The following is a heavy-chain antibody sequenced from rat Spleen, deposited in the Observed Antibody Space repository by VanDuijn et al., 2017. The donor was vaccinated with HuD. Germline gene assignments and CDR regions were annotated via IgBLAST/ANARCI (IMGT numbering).Heavy chain of an antibody. J-gene: IGHJ2*01. V-gene: IGHV5-19*01. CDR1: GFTFSNYG. Sequence: EVQLVESGGGLVQPGRSLKLSCAASGFTFSNYGMHWIRQAPTKGLEWVASISYDGSSTYYRDSVKGRFTISRDNARSTLYLQMNSLRSEDTATYYCTTDYYGSYYYGYWGQGVMVTVSS. D-gene: IGHD1-12*02. CDR3: TTDYYGSYYYGY. CDR2: ISYDGSST.